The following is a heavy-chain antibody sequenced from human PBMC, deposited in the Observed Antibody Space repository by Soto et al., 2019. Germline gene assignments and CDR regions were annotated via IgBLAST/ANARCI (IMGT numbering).Heavy chain of an antibody. D-gene: IGHD6-6*01. CDR3: ATLSAPVDF. V-gene: IGHV3-74*01. J-gene: IGHJ4*02. CDR1: GMNFGGYW. CDR2: INTDGTST. Sequence: GGSLRLSCEAPGMNFGGYWMHWVRQAPGKGLVWVSEINTDGTSTNYADSLKGRFTISRDNARDTLYLQMSSLSVEDTAVYYCATLSAPVDFWGQGTLVTVSS.